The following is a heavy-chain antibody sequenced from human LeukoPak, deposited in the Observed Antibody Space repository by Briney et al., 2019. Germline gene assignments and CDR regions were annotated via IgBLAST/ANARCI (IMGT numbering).Heavy chain of an antibody. J-gene: IGHJ6*03. Sequence: GGSLRLSCAASGFTFSSYAMHWVRQAPGKGLEWVAVISYDGSNKYYADSVKGRFTISRDNSKNTLYLQMNSLRAEDTAVYYCAREVLAAAGYMDVWGKGTTVTVSS. CDR1: GFTFSSYA. CDR2: ISYDGSNK. D-gene: IGHD6-13*01. V-gene: IGHV3-30-3*01. CDR3: AREVLAAAGYMDV.